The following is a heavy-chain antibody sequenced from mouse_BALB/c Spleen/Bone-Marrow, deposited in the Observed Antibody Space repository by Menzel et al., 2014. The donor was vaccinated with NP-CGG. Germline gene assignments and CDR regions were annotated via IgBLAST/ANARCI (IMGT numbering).Heavy chain of an antibody. CDR3: ARDSDWFAY. Sequence: EVQLVESGGGLVQPRGSLRLSCATSGFTFTDNYMTWVRRPPGKALEWLGFIRNKANGYTTEYSASVKGRFTISRDNSQSILYLQMNTLRAEDSATYYCARDSDWFAYWGQGTLVTVPA. J-gene: IGHJ3*01. V-gene: IGHV7-3*02. CDR1: GFTFTDNY. CDR2: IRNKANGYTT.